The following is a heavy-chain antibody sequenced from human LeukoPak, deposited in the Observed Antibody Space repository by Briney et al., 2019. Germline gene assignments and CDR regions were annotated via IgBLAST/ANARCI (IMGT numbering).Heavy chain of an antibody. Sequence: SETLSLTCAVYGGSFSGYYWSWIRQPPGKGLEWIGSIYYSGSTYYNPSLKSRVTISVDTSKNQFSLKLSSVTAADTAVYYCARGPGKLAGFYFDYWGQGTLVTVSS. D-gene: IGHD6-19*01. CDR1: GGSFSGYY. V-gene: IGHV4-34*01. CDR3: ARGPGKLAGFYFDY. CDR2: IYYSGST. J-gene: IGHJ4*02.